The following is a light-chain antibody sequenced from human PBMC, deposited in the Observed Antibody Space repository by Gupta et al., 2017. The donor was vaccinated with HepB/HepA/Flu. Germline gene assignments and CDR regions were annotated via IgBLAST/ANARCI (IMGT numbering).Light chain of an antibody. V-gene: IGLV2-23*02. CDR3: CSYAGSSTYV. Sequence: QSALTQRASVHGYPGQSITIPCTGTRSDVGSYNLVACYQQHPVKAPKLMLYEVSKRPSGVSNRFSGSKAGNTASLTISGLQAEDEADYYCCSYAGSSTYVFGTGTKVTVL. CDR2: EVS. J-gene: IGLJ1*01. CDR1: RSDVGSYNL.